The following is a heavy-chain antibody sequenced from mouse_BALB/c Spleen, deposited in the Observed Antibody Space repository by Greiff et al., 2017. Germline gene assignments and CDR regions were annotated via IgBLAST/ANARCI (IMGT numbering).Heavy chain of an antibody. J-gene: IGHJ4*01. CDR2: IYPGDGDT. D-gene: IGHD2-3*01. CDR1: GYAFSSYW. CDR3: ARGRDDGYYPYAMDY. V-gene: IGHV1-80*01. Sequence: VQLQESGAELVRPGSSVKISCKASGYAFSSYWMNWVKQRPGQGLEWIGQIYPGDGDTNYNGKFKGKATLTADKSSSTAYMQLSSLTSEDSAVYFCARGRDDGYYPYAMDYWGQGTSVTVSS.